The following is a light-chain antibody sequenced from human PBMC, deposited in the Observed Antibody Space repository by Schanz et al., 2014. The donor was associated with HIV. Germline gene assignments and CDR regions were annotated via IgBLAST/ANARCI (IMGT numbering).Light chain of an antibody. V-gene: IGLV2-14*03. J-gene: IGLJ3*02. Sequence: QSALTQPASVSGSPGQSITISCTGVRGDVGDHNYVSWYKQQPGKAPKLLLYDVTSRPSGISPRFSGSKSGNTASLTISGLQADDEADYFCSSYTGRSSWVFGGGTKVTVL. CDR3: SSYTGRSSWV. CDR2: DVT. CDR1: RGDVGDHNY.